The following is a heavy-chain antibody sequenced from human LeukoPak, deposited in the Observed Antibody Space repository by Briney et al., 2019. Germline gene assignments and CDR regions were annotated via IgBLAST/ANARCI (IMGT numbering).Heavy chain of an antibody. V-gene: IGHV3-7*01. D-gene: IGHD3-22*01. CDR3: ASSHDSSGND. Sequence: GGSLRLSCVASGFSFSSYWMAWVRQAPGKGLEWVANIKYDGSHKYYVDSVKGRFTLSRDNAKNSVYLQMNSLRVDDTAVYFCASSHDSSGNDWGQGTMVTVSS. J-gene: IGHJ4*02. CDR1: GFSFSSYW. CDR2: IKYDGSHK.